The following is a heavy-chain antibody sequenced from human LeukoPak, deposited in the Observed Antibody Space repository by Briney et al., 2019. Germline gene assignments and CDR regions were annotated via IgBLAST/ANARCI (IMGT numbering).Heavy chain of an antibody. Sequence: PGAPLRISCEGSGSGFTSYWISWVRQMPGKGLERMGWIDPSDSYTNYNPSFQGHVTISVDKCTATAFLQRSSLKASDTAIYCCARHSRVFCGGNCLPSLFDYWGQGSLVTVSS. CDR2: IDPSDSYT. CDR1: GSGFTSYW. J-gene: IGHJ4*01. V-gene: IGHV5-10-1*01. D-gene: IGHD2-21*02. CDR3: ARHSRVFCGGNCLPSLFDY.